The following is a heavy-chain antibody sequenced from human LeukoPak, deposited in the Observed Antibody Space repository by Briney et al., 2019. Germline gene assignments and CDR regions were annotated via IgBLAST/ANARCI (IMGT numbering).Heavy chain of an antibody. Sequence: GGSLRLSCAASGFIFTDLVLHCVRHPPGKGLEWVSVFGIAGDTYYADSVKGRFTISRDVAKNSVYLQMNNLRAGDTAVYYCVRTTGGTYYDYWGQGTLVTVSS. CDR3: VRTTGGTYYDY. CDR2: FGIAGDT. D-gene: IGHD2-8*02. CDR1: GFIFTDLV. J-gene: IGHJ4*02. V-gene: IGHV3-13*01.